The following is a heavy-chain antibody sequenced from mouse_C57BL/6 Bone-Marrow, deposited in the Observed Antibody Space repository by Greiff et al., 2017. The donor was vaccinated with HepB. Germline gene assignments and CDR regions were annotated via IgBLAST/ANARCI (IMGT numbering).Heavy chain of an antibody. D-gene: IGHD1-1*01. CDR3: ATTVPYYYAMDY. CDR2: ILPGSGST. Sequence: VKLQQSGAELMKPGASVKLSCKATGYTFTGYWIEWVKQRPGHGLEWIGEILPGSGSTNYNEKFKGKATFTADTSSNTAYMQLSSLTTEDSAIYYCATTVPYYYAMDYWGQGTSVTVSS. CDR1: GYTFTGYW. J-gene: IGHJ4*01. V-gene: IGHV1-9*01.